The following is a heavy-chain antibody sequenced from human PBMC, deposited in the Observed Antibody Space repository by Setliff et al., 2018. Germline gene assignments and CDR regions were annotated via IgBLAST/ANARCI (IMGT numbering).Heavy chain of an antibody. CDR3: ARRGYYYGWGDSNAFDI. Sequence: SSETLSLTCTVSNGSISISDFYWGWIRQSPGKGLEWIGSIYYTGDTWYKQSLEGRVTISVDTSKNQFSLKLSSVTAADTAVYYCARRGYYYGWGDSNAFDIW. V-gene: IGHV4-39*01. J-gene: IGHJ3*02. D-gene: IGHD3-10*01. CDR2: IYYTGDT. CDR1: NGSISISDFY.